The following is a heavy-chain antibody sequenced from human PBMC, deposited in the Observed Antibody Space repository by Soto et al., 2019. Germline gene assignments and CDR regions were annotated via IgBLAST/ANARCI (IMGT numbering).Heavy chain of an antibody. J-gene: IGHJ6*03. CDR3: AAVKRNPYYEILSGYYDYCSMHA. CDR1: GYTFTSYG. Sequence: QVQLVQSGAEVKKPGASVKVSCKASGYTFTSYGISWVRQAPGQGLEWMGGISAYNGNTNYAQKLQGRVTMTTDTATSTAFMELRSLRSAETAVYYCAAVKRNPYYEILSGYYDYCSMHAWGKGTTVTVSS. CDR2: ISAYNGNT. V-gene: IGHV1-18*01. D-gene: IGHD3-9*01.